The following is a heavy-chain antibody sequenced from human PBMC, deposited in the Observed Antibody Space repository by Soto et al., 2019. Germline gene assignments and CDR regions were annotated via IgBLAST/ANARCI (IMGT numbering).Heavy chain of an antibody. J-gene: IGHJ4*02. D-gene: IGHD2-2*01. Sequence: GGSLRLSCAASGFTFDDYAMHWVRQAPGKGLEWVSGISWNSGSIGYADSVKGRFTISRDNAKNSLYLRMNSLRAEDTALYYCAKATYCSSTSCYQEGPLDYWGQGTLVTVSS. CDR2: ISWNSGSI. CDR1: GFTFDDYA. CDR3: AKATYCSSTSCYQEGPLDY. V-gene: IGHV3-9*01.